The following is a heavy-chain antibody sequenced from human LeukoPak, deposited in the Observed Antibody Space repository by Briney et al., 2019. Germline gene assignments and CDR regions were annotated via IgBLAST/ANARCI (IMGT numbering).Heavy chain of an antibody. CDR2: IYYSGST. CDR1: GGSISSYY. J-gene: IGHJ4*02. D-gene: IGHD5-24*01. V-gene: IGHV4-59*01. Sequence: SLETLSLTCTVSGGSISSYYWSWIRQPPGKGLEWIGYIYYSGSTKYNPSLKSRVTISVDTSKNQFSLKLSSVIAADTAVYYCARGDGYKMEGIDYWGQGTLVTVSS. CDR3: ARGDGYKMEGIDY.